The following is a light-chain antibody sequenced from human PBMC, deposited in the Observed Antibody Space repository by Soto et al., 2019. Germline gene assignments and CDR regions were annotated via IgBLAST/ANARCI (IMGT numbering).Light chain of an antibody. CDR3: QQHGSSPYT. CDR2: GAS. V-gene: IGKV3-20*01. J-gene: IGKJ2*01. CDR1: QSVSSSY. Sequence: EIVLTQSPGTPSLSPGQRATLSCSASQSVSSSYLAWYQQKPGQAPRPLIYGASSRATGIPDRFSGSGSGTDFTLTISRLEAEDFSVYYWQQHGSSPYTFGQGNKLEI.